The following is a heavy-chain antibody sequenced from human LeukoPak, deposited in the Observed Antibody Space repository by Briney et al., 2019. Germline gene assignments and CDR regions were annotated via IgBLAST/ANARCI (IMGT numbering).Heavy chain of an antibody. D-gene: IGHD4-23*01. CDR2: ISGSGTGT. CDR3: AKSSNEWELNSFDH. CDR1: GFTFDDYG. Sequence: GGSLRLSCAASGFTFDDYGMSWVRQAPGKGLEWVAGISGSGTGTLYADYVEGRFTISRDNSKNTLYLQMNSLRAEDTAMYYCAKSSNEWELNSFDHWGPGSLVPVSS. V-gene: IGHV3-23*01. J-gene: IGHJ4*02.